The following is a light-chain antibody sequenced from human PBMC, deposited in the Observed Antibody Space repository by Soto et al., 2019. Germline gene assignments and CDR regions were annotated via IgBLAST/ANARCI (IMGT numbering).Light chain of an antibody. CDR1: QGIGNY. J-gene: IGKJ1*01. V-gene: IGKV1-27*01. CDR3: QKYDTVPWT. Sequence: DIPMTQSPSSLSASVGDRVTITCRASQGIGNYLVWFQQKPGKAPKLLIYGASILQSGVPSRFSGSGSGTYFSLIISSLQPGDAATYYCQKYDTVPWTFGQGTKVEIK. CDR2: GAS.